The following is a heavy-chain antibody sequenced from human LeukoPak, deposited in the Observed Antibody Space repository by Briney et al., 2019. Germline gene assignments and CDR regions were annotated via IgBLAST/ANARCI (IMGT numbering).Heavy chain of an antibody. D-gene: IGHD6-13*01. V-gene: IGHV3-66*01. J-gene: IGHJ4*02. Sequence: GGSLRLSCAASGFTVSSNYMSWVRQAPGKGLEWVSVIYSGGSTYYADSVKGRFTISRDNSKDTLYLQMNSLRAEDTAVYYCARDWAAALDYWGQGTLVTVSS. CDR2: IYSGGST. CDR1: GFTVSSNY. CDR3: ARDWAAALDY.